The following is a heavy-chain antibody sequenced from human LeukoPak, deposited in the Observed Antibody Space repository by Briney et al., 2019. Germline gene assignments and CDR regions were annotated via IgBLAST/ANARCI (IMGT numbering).Heavy chain of an antibody. CDR3: AVYYYDSSGKDERHFA. Sequence: ASVKVSCKASGYTFTSYGISWVRQAPGQGLEWMGWVSVYNGNANYAQKLQGRVTMTRDTSTSTVYMELSSLRSEDTAVYYCAVYYYDSSGKDERHFAWGQGTLVTVTS. V-gene: IGHV1-18*01. CDR2: VSVYNGNA. CDR1: GYTFTSYG. J-gene: IGHJ5*02. D-gene: IGHD3-22*01.